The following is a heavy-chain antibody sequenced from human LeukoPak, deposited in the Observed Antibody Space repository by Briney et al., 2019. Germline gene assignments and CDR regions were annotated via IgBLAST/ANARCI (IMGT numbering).Heavy chain of an antibody. Sequence: GGSLRLSCAASGFTFSYYDINWVRQAPGKGLEWVSSIRSRSSYIYYADSVKGRFTSSRDNSKNTLYLQMNSLRAEDTAVYYCAKRGSYFDYWGQGTLVTVSS. CDR1: GFTFSYYD. CDR2: IRSRSSYI. J-gene: IGHJ4*02. D-gene: IGHD3-16*01. V-gene: IGHV3-21*04. CDR3: AKRGSYFDY.